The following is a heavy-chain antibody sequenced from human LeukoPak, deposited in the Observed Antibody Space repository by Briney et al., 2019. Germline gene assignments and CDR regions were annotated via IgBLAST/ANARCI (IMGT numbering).Heavy chain of an antibody. D-gene: IGHD6-19*01. CDR2: IYSGGST. CDR1: GFTVSSNY. J-gene: IGHJ4*02. CDR3: AGGSSGWYPFDY. Sequence: GGSLRLSCAASGFTVSSNYMSWVRQAPGKGLEWVSIIYSGGSTYYADSVKGRFTISRDNSQNTLYLQMNSLRAEDTAVYYCAGGSSGWYPFDYWGQGTLVTVSS. V-gene: IGHV3-66*01.